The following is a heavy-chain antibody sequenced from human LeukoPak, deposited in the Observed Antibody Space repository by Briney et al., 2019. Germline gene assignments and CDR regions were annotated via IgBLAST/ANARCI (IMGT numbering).Heavy chain of an antibody. D-gene: IGHD2-2*01. CDR2: MNPNSGNT. V-gene: IGHV1-8*01. J-gene: IGHJ6*03. CDR3: ARGAPMPYCSSTSCYAANYYYYMDV. CDR1: GYTSTSYD. Sequence: GASVKVSCKASGYTSTSYDINWVRQATGQGLEWMGWMNPNSGNTGYAQKFQGRVTMTRNTSISTAYMELSSLRSEDTAVYYCARGAPMPYCSSTSCYAANYYYYMDVWGKGTTVTVSS.